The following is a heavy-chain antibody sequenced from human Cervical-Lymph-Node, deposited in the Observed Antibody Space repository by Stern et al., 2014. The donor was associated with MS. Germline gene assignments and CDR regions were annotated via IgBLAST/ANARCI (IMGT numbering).Heavy chain of an antibody. CDR1: GYTFTGYY. V-gene: IGHV1-2*06. J-gene: IGHJ4*02. Sequence: EQLVESGAEVKKPGASVKVSCKTSGYTFTGYYMHWVRQAPGQGLEWMGRINPNSGGPHFAQKFQGKVTMTRATSIRTDYMDTSRLRSDDTAVYYCARLKTYQLPDYWGQGTLVTVSS. D-gene: IGHD2-2*01. CDR3: ARLKTYQLPDY. CDR2: INPNSGGP.